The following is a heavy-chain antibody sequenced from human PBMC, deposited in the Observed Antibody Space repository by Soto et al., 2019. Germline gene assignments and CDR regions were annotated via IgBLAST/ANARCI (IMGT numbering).Heavy chain of an antibody. CDR2: LSGSGGST. J-gene: IGHJ6*03. Sequence: GGSLRLSCAASGFTFSSYAMSWVRQAPGKGLEWVSVLSGSGGSTYYADSVKGRFTISRDNSKNTLYLQMNSLRAEDTAVYYCAKIGPSSSWPGVYYYYMDVWGKGTTVTVSS. CDR3: AKIGPSSSWPGVYYYYMDV. V-gene: IGHV3-23*01. D-gene: IGHD6-13*01. CDR1: GFTFSSYA.